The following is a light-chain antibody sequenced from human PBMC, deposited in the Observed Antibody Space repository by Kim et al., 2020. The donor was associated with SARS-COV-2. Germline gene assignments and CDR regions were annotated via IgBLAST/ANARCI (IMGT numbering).Light chain of an antibody. V-gene: IGKV1-5*03. J-gene: IGKJ1*01. CDR2: KAS. CDR1: QSINNW. CDR3: QQYNTYRT. Sequence: DIQMTKSPSTLSASVGDRVTITCRASQSINNWLAWYQQKPGKAPKLLIHKASSLESGVPSRFSGSGSGTEFTLTISSLQPDDFATYYCQQYNTYRTFGQGTKVDIK.